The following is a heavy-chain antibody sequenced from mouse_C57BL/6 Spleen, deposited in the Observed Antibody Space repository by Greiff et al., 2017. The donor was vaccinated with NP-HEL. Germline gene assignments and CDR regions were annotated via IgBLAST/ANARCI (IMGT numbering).Heavy chain of an antibody. CDR3: ASGYDYGFDY. CDR2: ISSGSSTI. D-gene: IGHD2-4*01. CDR1: GFTFSDYG. J-gene: IGHJ2*01. Sequence: EVKLMESGGGLVKPGGSLKLSCAASGFTFSDYGMHWVRQAPEKGLEWVAYISSGSSTIYYADTVKGRFTISRDNAKNTLFLQMTSLRSEDTAMYYCASGYDYGFDYWGQGTTLTVSS. V-gene: IGHV5-17*01.